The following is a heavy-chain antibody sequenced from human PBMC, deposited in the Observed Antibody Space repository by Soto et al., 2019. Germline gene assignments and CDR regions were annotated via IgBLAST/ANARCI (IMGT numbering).Heavy chain of an antibody. D-gene: IGHD6-6*01. J-gene: IGHJ4*02. Sequence: EVELVESGGGLVKPGESLKLYCAASGFTFRTYNMIWVRQAPGKVLEWLASVSSGSSNIYYAASVKGRFTISRDNAQNSLFLQINSLSAEDTAVYYCARQYPSSSRHFDHWGQGTLVTVSA. CDR1: GFTFRTYN. CDR3: ARQYPSSSRHFDH. V-gene: IGHV3-21*01. CDR2: VSSGSSNI.